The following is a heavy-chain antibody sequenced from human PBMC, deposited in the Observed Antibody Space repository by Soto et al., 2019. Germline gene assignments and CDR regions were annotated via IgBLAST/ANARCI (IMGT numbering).Heavy chain of an antibody. Sequence: PGGSLRLSCAASGFTFSSYWMSWVRQAPGKGLERVANIKQDGSEKYYVDSVKGRFTISRDNAKNSLYLQMNSLRAEDTAVYYCAREQPYSSGWYDYYYGMDVWGQGTTVTVSS. V-gene: IGHV3-7*01. CDR2: IKQDGSEK. J-gene: IGHJ6*02. CDR3: AREQPYSSGWYDYYYGMDV. D-gene: IGHD6-19*01. CDR1: GFTFSSYW.